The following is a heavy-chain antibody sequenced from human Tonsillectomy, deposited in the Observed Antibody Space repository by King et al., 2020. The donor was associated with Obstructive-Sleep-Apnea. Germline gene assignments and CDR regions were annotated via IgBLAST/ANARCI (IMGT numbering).Heavy chain of an antibody. CDR1: GGSISSYY. J-gene: IGHJ4*02. V-gene: IGHV4-59*01. CDR3: ARGPSADFDY. Sequence: VQLQESGPGLVKPSETLSLTCTVSGGSISSYYLSWIRQPPGKGLEWIAYIYYSGNTNYNPSLKSRVTISVDTSQNQISLELTSVTAADTAVYYCARGPSADFDYWGQGTLVTVSS. CDR2: IYYSGNT. D-gene: IGHD2-15*01.